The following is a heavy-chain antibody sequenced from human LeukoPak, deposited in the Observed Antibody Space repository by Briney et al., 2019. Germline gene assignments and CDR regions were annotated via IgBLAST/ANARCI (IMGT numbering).Heavy chain of an antibody. D-gene: IGHD1-14*01. CDR2: IYYAGST. CDR3: AREAQDYRMGNHRPGHYDYMDV. J-gene: IGHJ3*01. Sequence: SETLSLTCSVSGGSISSYYWAWIRQAPGKGLEWIGYIYYAGSTNYNPSLKSRVTMSVDMSKNQFSLRMSSVTAADTAVYYCAREAQDYRMGNHRPGHYDYMDVWGQGTMVTVSS. V-gene: IGHV4-59*01. CDR1: GGSISSYY.